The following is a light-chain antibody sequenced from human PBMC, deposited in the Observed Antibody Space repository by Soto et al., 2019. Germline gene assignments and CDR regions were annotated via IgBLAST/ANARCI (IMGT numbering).Light chain of an antibody. CDR3: CSYAGSSTFGDYV. CDR2: EGS. CDR1: SSDVGSYNL. Sequence: QSALTQPASVSGSPGQSITISCTGTSSDVGSYNLVSWYQQHPGKAPKLMIYEGSKRPSGVSKRFSGSKSGNTASLTISGLQAEDEADYYCCSYAGSSTFGDYVFGTGTKLTVL. J-gene: IGLJ1*01. V-gene: IGLV2-23*03.